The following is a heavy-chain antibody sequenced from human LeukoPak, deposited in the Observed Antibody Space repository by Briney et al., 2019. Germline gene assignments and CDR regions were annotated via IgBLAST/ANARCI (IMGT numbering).Heavy chain of an antibody. D-gene: IGHD3-22*01. CDR3: ARDPGYYDTSGYPAYFDC. CDR1: GGSISSYY. Sequence: PSETLSLTCTVSGGSISSYYWSWIRQPAGKGLEWIGRIYTSGSTNYNPSLKSRVAMSVDTSKNQFSLKLSSVTAADTAVYYCARDPGYYDTSGYPAYFDCWGQGTLVTVSS. CDR2: IYTSGST. J-gene: IGHJ4*02. V-gene: IGHV4-4*07.